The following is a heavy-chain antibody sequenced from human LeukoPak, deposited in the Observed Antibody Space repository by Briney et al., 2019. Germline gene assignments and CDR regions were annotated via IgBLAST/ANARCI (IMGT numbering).Heavy chain of an antibody. Sequence: PGGSLRLSCAASGFTFSNYGMHWVRQAPGKGLEWVAAIRYDGGNKHYADSVKGRFTISRDNSKDTLYLQMNSLRAGDTAVYYCAKRGEITSLDYYYMGVWGKGTTVTMSS. CDR3: AKRGEITSLDYYYMGV. D-gene: IGHD2-2*01. CDR2: IRYDGGNK. J-gene: IGHJ6*03. V-gene: IGHV3-30*02. CDR1: GFTFSNYG.